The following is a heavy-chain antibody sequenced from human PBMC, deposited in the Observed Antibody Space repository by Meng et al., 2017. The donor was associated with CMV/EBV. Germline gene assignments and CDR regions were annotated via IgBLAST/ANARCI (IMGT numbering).Heavy chain of an antibody. CDR3: ASPLRFLEWSDAFDI. Sequence: SETLSLTCTVSGGSISSSSYYWGWIRQPPGKGLEWIGSIYYSGSTYYNPSLKSRVTISVDTSKNQFSLKLISVTAADTAVYYCASPLRFLEWSDAFDIWGQGTMVTVSS. CDR1: GGSISSSSYY. V-gene: IGHV4-39*07. J-gene: IGHJ3*02. D-gene: IGHD3-3*01. CDR2: IYYSGST.